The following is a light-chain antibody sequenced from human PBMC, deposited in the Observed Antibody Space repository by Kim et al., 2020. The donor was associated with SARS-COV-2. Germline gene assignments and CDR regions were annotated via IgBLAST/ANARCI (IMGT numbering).Light chain of an antibody. Sequence: PASISCRYSQSLVYSDGNIYLNWFHQRLGQSPRRLIYKVSNRDSGVPDRFSGSGSGTDFTLQISRVEAEDVGVYYCMQGTHWPFTFGPGTKVDIK. CDR2: KVS. V-gene: IGKV2-30*01. CDR3: MQGTHWPFT. J-gene: IGKJ3*01. CDR1: QSLVYSDGNIY.